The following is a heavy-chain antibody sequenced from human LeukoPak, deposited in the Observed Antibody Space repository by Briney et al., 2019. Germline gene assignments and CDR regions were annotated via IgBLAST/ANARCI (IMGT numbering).Heavy chain of an antibody. CDR1: GFTFSSYS. Sequence: GGSLRLSCAAPGFTFSSYSMNWVRQAPGKGLEWVSYISSSSSTIYYADSVKGRFTISRDNAKNSLYLQMNSLRAEDTAVYYCANLCSTSCYNDAFDIWGQGTMVTVSS. CDR2: ISSSSSTI. D-gene: IGHD2-2*02. J-gene: IGHJ3*02. CDR3: ANLCSTSCYNDAFDI. V-gene: IGHV3-48*01.